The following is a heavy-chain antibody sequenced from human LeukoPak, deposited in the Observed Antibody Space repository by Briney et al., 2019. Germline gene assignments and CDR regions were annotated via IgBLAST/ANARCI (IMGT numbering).Heavy chain of an antibody. CDR3: ASVNRGWFGVGVY. D-gene: IGHD3-10*01. J-gene: IGHJ4*02. V-gene: IGHV4-39*01. Sequence: PSETLSLTCTVSGGSISSNNYYWGWVRPPPEKGLEWIGSIYYSGSTYYNPSLESRVTISVDTSKNQFSLKLTSVTAADTAVYFCASVNRGWFGVGVYWGQGTLVTVSS. CDR1: GGSISSNNYY. CDR2: IYYSGST.